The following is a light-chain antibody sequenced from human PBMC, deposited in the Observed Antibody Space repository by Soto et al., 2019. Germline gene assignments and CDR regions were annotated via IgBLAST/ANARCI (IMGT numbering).Light chain of an antibody. J-gene: IGKJ1*01. CDR2: AAS. V-gene: IGKV1-27*01. Sequence: DIQMTQSPSSLSASVGDRVTISCRASQGIGYYLAWYQQKPGKVPKLLIYAASTLRSGAPSRFSGSGSGTDFTLTVSSLQPEDVATYYCQKYNSAPTWTFGQGTK. CDR1: QGIGYY. CDR3: QKYNSAPTWT.